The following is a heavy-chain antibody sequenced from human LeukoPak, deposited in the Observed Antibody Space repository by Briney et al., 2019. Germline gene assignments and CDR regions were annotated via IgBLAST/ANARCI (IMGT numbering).Heavy chain of an antibody. J-gene: IGHJ5*02. CDR3: ARADCSSSTCYLRRSWFDP. D-gene: IGHD2-2*01. V-gene: IGHV3-21*01. CDR1: GFTLSNYD. CDR2: ISTSSRYI. Sequence: GGSLRLSCAASGFTLSNYDMNWVRQAPGKGLEWVSSISTSSRYIYYKESVRGRFTISRDDAKNSLYLEMNSLRAEDTAAYYCARADCSSSTCYLRRSWFDPWGQGTLVTVSS.